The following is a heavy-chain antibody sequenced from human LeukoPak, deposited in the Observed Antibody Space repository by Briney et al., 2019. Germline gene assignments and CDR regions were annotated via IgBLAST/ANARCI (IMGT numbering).Heavy chain of an antibody. Sequence: GGSLRLSCAASGFTFSHYGMHWVRQAPGKGLEWVAVIWSDGTKKYYADSVKGRFTVSRDTSKNTLYLQMNSLRAEDTAVYYCAKEAGCSSTSCYYYFDYWGQGTLVTVSS. CDR3: AKEAGCSSTSCYYYFDY. J-gene: IGHJ4*02. V-gene: IGHV3-30*02. CDR1: GFTFSHYG. CDR2: IWSDGTKK. D-gene: IGHD2-2*01.